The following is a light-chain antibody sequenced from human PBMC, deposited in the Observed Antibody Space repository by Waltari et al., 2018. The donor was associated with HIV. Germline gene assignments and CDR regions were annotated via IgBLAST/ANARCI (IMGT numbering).Light chain of an antibody. V-gene: IGLV1-40*01. CDR3: QSYDSSLSGYV. J-gene: IGLJ1*01. Sequence: QSVLTQPPSVSGAPGQRVAISCTGSSANIGEGYDVHWYQQLPGLAPNLLIYGNTNRPSGVPDRFSGSKSGTSASLAITGLQAEDEVDYFCQSYDSSLSGYVFGTGTKVTVL. CDR2: GNT. CDR1: SANIGEGYD.